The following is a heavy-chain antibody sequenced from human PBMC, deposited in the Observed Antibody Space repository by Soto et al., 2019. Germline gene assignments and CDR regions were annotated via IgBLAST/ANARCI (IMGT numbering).Heavy chain of an antibody. Sequence: QVQLVQSGAEVKRPGASVKVSCKASGYSFTGYYMHWVRQAPGQGLEWMGWIIPHSGETNYAQKFQARVTLTRDTSISTAYMQLSGLTSDDTAVYYCARETDDFTNGAYELWGQGPLVTASS. CDR3: ARETDDFTNGAYEL. J-gene: IGHJ4*02. CDR1: GYSFTGYY. V-gene: IGHV1-2*02. CDR2: IIPHSGET. D-gene: IGHD4-4*01.